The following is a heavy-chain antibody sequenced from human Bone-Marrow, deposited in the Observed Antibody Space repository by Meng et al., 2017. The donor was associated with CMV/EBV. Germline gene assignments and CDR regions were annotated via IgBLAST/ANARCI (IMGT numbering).Heavy chain of an antibody. V-gene: IGHV3-30*04. D-gene: IGHD3-3*01. CDR3: ARDFLVGYDFWSGPSAFDY. Sequence: GGSLRLSCAASGFTFSSYAMHWVRQAPGKGLEWVAVISYDGSNKYYADSVKGRFTISRDNSKNTLYLQMNSLRAEDTAVYYCARDFLVGYDFWSGPSAFDYWGQGTLVTASS. CDR2: ISYDGSNK. J-gene: IGHJ4*02. CDR1: GFTFSSYA.